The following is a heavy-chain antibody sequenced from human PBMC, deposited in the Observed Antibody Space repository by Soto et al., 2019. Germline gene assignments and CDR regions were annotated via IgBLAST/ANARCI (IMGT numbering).Heavy chain of an antibody. J-gene: IGHJ5*02. V-gene: IGHV4-59*01. CDR2: IYYSGST. CDR1: GDSISSYY. Sequence: SETLSLTCTVSGDSISSYYWSWIRQPPGKGLEWIGYIYYSGSTNYNPSLKSRVTISVDTSKNQFSLKLSSVTAADTAVYYCARDRGIAIFGVIKGWFDPWGQGTLVTVS. CDR3: ARDRGIAIFGVIKGWFDP. D-gene: IGHD3-3*01.